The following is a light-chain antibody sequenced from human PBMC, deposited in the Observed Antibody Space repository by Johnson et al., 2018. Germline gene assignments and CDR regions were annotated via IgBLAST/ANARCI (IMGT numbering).Light chain of an antibody. V-gene: IGLV1-51*02. CDR2: ENN. Sequence: QSVLTQPPSVSAAPGQKVTISCSGSSSNIGNNYVSWYQQLPGTAPKLLIYENNKRPSGIPDRFSGSKSGPSATLGIPGLPPGDEADYYCGTWDSSLSAGNVFGTGTTVTVL. CDR3: GTWDSSLSAGNV. CDR1: SSNIGNNY. J-gene: IGLJ1*01.